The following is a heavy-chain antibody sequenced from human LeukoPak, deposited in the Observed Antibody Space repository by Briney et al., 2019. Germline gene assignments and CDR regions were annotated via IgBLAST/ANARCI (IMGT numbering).Heavy chain of an antibody. CDR2: INAGNGNT. J-gene: IGHJ4*02. Sequence: GASVKVSCKASGDTFTSYAMHWVRQAPGQGLEWMGWINAGNGNTKYSQKFQGRVTITRDTSASTAYMELSSLRSEDTAVYYCAIFRQSSSWGPGYWGQGTLVTVSS. D-gene: IGHD6-13*01. V-gene: IGHV1-3*01. CDR1: GDTFTSYA. CDR3: AIFRQSSSWGPGY.